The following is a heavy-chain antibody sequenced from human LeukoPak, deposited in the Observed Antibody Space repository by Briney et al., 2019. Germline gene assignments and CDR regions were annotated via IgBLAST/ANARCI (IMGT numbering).Heavy chain of an antibody. CDR1: GGSISSYY. V-gene: IGHV4-59*08. CDR2: VYYSGST. CDR3: ARNVALRFLDWVYGIDV. Sequence: PSETLSLTCHVSGGSISSYYWSWIRQPPGKGLEWIGYVYYSGSTNYNPSLKSRVTISVDTSKNQFALKLSSVTAADTAVYYCARNVALRFLDWVYGIDVWGQGTTVTVSS. J-gene: IGHJ6*02. D-gene: IGHD3-3*01.